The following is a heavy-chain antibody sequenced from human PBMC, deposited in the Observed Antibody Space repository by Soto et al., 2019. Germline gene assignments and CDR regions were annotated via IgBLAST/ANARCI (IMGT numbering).Heavy chain of an antibody. J-gene: IGHJ5*02. Sequence: SETLSLTCTVSGGSISSDANFWSWIRQLPGRGLEWIGYISYTGRTYYTPSLNSRLTISLDTSKNLFSLRLSAVTAADTAVYFCARGSFSSSSSCFDPCGQGTLVTVSS. V-gene: IGHV4-31*03. CDR2: ISYTGRT. D-gene: IGHD6-6*01. CDR1: GGSISSDANF. CDR3: ARGSFSSSSSCFDP.